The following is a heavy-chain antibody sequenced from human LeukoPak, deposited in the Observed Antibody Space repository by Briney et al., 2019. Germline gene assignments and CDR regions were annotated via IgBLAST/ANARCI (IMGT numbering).Heavy chain of an antibody. V-gene: IGHV4-59*01. J-gene: IGHJ4*02. D-gene: IGHD1-1*01. CDR1: GGSLSSYY. Sequence: PSETLSLTCSVSGGSLSSYYWSWIRQPPGKGLEWIGYIYYTGTTNYSPSLKSRVTISVDTSKNQFSLKLSSVTGADTAVYYCARGGAYSWNWWYFEYWGQGTLVTVSS. CDR3: ARGGAYSWNWWYFEY. CDR2: IYYTGTT.